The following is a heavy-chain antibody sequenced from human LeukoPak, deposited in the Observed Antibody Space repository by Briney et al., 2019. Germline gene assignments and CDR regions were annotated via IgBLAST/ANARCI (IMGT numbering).Heavy chain of an antibody. D-gene: IGHD5-18*01. CDR3: ARDTEGYIYGYYYYGMDV. V-gene: IGHV3-43*02. J-gene: IGHJ6*02. CDR2: ISGDSHST. CDR1: GFTFDDYA. Sequence: GGSLRLSCAASGFTFDDYAMHWVRQAPGKGLEWVSLISGDSHSTFYADSVKARFTISRDNSKNSLYLQMNSLRNDDTALYYCARDTEGYIYGYYYYGMDVWGQGTTVTVSS.